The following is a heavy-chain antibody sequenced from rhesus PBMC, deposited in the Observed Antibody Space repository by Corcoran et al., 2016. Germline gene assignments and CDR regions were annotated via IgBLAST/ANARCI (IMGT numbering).Heavy chain of an antibody. CDR2: INRCGGST. CDR1: GFTFSSYG. J-gene: IGHJ4*01. D-gene: IGHD5-30*01. V-gene: IGHV3S5*01. Sequence: EVQLVETGGGLVQPGGSLKLSCAASGFTFSSYGMSWVRRPPGKGLEWVSAINRCGGSTYCADSVKGRFTIARDNSKNTLSLQMNSLRAEDTAVYYCAKDMFEDTVGTVLGNFDYWGQGVLVTVSS. CDR3: AKDMFEDTVGTVLGNFDY.